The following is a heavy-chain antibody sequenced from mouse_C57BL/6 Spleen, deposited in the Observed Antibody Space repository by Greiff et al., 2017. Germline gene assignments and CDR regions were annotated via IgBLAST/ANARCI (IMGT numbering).Heavy chain of an antibody. CDR3: ASPGTGFAY. J-gene: IGHJ3*01. CDR1: GFTFTDYY. D-gene: IGHD4-1*01. Sequence: DVMLVESGGGLVQPGASVSLSCAASGFTFTDYYMSWVRQHPGKALEWLGFIRNKANGYTTEYSASVKGRFTISRDNSQSILYLQMNALRAEDSATYDCASPGTGFAYWGQGTLVTVSA. V-gene: IGHV7-3*01. CDR2: IRNKANGYTT.